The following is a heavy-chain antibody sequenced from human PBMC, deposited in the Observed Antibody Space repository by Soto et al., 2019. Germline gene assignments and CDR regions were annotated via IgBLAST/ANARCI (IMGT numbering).Heavy chain of an antibody. CDR3: AYLDRSGYYLIDY. D-gene: IGHD3-22*01. Sequence: GGSLRLSCAASGFTFSSYSMNWVRQAPGKGLEWVSYISSSGTTKYYADSVKGRFTISRDNAKNSLYLQMNSLRDEDTAVYYCAYLDRSGYYLIDYWGQGTLVTVSS. CDR2: ISSSGTTK. CDR1: GFTFSSYS. J-gene: IGHJ4*02. V-gene: IGHV3-48*02.